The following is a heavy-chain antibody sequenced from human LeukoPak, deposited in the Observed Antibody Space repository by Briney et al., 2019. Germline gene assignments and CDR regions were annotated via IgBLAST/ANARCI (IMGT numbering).Heavy chain of an antibody. CDR2: ISGSGGST. CDR3: AKERPFDI. V-gene: IGHV3-23*01. J-gene: IGHJ3*02. Sequence: GGSLRLSCAASGFTFSSYAXSWVXQXXXXGLEWVSAISGSGGSTYYADSVKGRFTISRDNSKNTLYLQMNSLRAEDTAVYYCAKERPFDIWGQGTMVTVSS. CDR1: GFTFSSYA.